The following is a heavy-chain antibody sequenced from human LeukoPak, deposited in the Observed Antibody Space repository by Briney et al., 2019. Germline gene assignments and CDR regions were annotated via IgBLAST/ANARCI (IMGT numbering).Heavy chain of an antibody. CDR3: ASGITMVRGVRYYGMDV. D-gene: IGHD3-10*01. CDR1: GFTVSSNY. V-gene: IGHV3-53*04. CDR2: IYSGGST. J-gene: IGHJ6*02. Sequence: PGGSLRLSCAASGFTVSSNYMSWVRQAPGKGLEWVSVIYSGGSTYYADSVKGRFTISRHNSKNTLYLQMNSLRAEDTAVYHCASGITMVRGVRYYGMDVWGQGTTVTVSS.